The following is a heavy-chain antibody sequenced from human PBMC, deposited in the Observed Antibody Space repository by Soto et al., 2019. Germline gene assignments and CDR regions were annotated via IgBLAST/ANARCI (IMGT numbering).Heavy chain of an antibody. V-gene: IGHV1-2*02. CDR3: AVTSGYAHGYYGMDV. Sequence: ASVKVSCKASGYTFTGYYMHWVRQAPGQGLEWMGWINPNSGGTNYAQKFQGRVTMTRDTSISTAYMELSRLRSDDTAVYYCAVTSGYAHGYYGMDVWGQGTTVTVSS. CDR2: INPNSGGT. CDR1: GYTFTGYY. D-gene: IGHD5-12*01. J-gene: IGHJ6*02.